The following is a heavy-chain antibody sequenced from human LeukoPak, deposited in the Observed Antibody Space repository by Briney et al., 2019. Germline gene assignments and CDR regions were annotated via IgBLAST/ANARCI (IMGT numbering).Heavy chain of an antibody. D-gene: IGHD3-16*01. CDR2: IYSGGST. CDR3: ARVRDYGWFDP. CDR1: GFTVSSNY. V-gene: IGHV3-53*01. Sequence: GGSLRLSCAAPGFTVSSNYMSWVRQAPGKGLEWVSVIYSGGSTYYADSVKGRFTISRDNSKNTLYLQMNSLRAEDTAVYYCARVRDYGWFDPWGQGTLVTVSS. J-gene: IGHJ5*02.